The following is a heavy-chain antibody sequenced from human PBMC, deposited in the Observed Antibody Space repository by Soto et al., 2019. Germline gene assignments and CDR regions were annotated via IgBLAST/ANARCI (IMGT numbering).Heavy chain of an antibody. CDR2: ISGSGGST. J-gene: IGHJ3*02. Sequence: GGSLRLSCAASGFTFSSYAMSWVRQAPGKGLEWVSAISGSGGSTYYADSVKGRFTISRDNSKNTLYLQMNSLRAEDTAVYYCAKRLQQLVRRVTTAFDIWGQGTMVTVSS. D-gene: IGHD6-13*01. V-gene: IGHV3-23*01. CDR3: AKRLQQLVRRVTTAFDI. CDR1: GFTFSSYA.